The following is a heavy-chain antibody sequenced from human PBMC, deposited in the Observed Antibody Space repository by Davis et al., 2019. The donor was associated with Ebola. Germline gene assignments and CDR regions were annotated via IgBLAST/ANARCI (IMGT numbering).Heavy chain of an antibody. CDR2: ISWDGDST. D-gene: IGHD6-13*01. CDR3: VKDTGRGTIAAAGTIDY. Sequence: GESLKISCAASGFNFHDYSLHWVRQAPGKGLEWVSLISWDGDSTYYADSVKGRFIISRDNSKNSLYLQMNSLRPEDTALYYCVKDTGRGTIAAAGTIDYWGQGTLVTVSS. V-gene: IGHV3-43D*03. CDR1: GFNFHDYS. J-gene: IGHJ4*02.